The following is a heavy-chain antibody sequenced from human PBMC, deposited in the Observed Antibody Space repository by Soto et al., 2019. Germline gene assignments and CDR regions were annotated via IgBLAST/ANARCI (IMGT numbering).Heavy chain of an antibody. D-gene: IGHD2-2*01. V-gene: IGHV1-18*01. J-gene: IGHJ5*02. Sequence: ASVKVSCKASGYTFTSYGISWVRQAPGQGLEWMGWISAYNGNTNYAQKLQGRVTMTTDTSTSTAYMELRSLRSDDTAVYYCARDRRYQLLWSGSWFDPWGQGTLVTVDS. CDR1: GYTFTSYG. CDR3: ARDRRYQLLWSGSWFDP. CDR2: ISAYNGNT.